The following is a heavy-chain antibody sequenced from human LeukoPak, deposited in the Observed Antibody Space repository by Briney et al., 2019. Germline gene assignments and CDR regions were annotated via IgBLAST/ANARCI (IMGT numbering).Heavy chain of an antibody. D-gene: IGHD3-10*01. J-gene: IGHJ4*02. Sequence: SETLSLTCAVYGGSFSGYYWSWIRQPPGKGLEWIGSIYYSGSTYYNPSLKSRVTISVDTSKNQFSLKLSSVTAADTAVYYCARDLTWFGEPDGWGQGTLVTVSS. V-gene: IGHV4-34*01. CDR3: ARDLTWFGEPDG. CDR1: GGSFSGYY. CDR2: IYYSGST.